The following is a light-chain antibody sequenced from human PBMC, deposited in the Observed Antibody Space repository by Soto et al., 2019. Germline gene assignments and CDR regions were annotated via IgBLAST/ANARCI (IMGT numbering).Light chain of an antibody. CDR1: SSDVGAYNY. CDR3: SSFTSSSTLL. J-gene: IGLJ3*02. CDR2: EVS. Sequence: QSALTQPASVSGSPGQSIAISCTGTSSDVGAYNYVSWYQRHPGKAPKLMIYEVSNRPSGISNRFSGSKSGNTASLTISGLQAEDEADYYCSSFTSSSTLLFGGGTKLTVL. V-gene: IGLV2-14*01.